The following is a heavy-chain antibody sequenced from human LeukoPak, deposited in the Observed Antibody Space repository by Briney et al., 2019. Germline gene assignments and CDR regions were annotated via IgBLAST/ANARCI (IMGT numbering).Heavy chain of an antibody. CDR2: FNPENGNT. CDR3: AREHSSSWDQFDY. D-gene: IGHD6-13*01. V-gene: IGHV1-18*01. Sequence: ASVKVSCKASGYTFTSYGISWVRQAPGQGLEWMGWFNPENGNTNYAQKVQGRVTMTADTSTSTSYMELRSLRSDDTAVCYCAREHSSSWDQFDYWGQGTLVTVSS. J-gene: IGHJ4*02. CDR1: GYTFTSYG.